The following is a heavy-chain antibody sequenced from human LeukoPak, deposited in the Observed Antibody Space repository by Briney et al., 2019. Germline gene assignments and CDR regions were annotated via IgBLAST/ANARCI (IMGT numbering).Heavy chain of an antibody. V-gene: IGHV3-23*01. CDR2: ITDSGVNT. J-gene: IGHJ4*02. CDR3: AKLWRGSYPRYFDY. D-gene: IGHD1-26*01. Sequence: GESLRLSCAASGFTFRSYAMSWGRQAPGEGLEWVSVITDSGVNTFYADSVKGRFTISRDNSKSTLYLQMNSLSAEDSAIYYCAKLWRGSYPRYFDYWGQGALVTVSS. CDR1: GFTFRSYA.